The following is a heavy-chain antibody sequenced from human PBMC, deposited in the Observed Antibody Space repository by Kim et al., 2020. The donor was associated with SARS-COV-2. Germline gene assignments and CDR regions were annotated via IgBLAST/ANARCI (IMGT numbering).Heavy chain of an antibody. V-gene: IGHV3-23*01. J-gene: IGHJ2*01. CDR2: INYSGGSV. D-gene: IGHD6-25*01. Sequence: GGSLRLSCAASGFTFNNYDMSWIRQAPGKGLEWVSAINYSGGSVYYADSVKGRFTISRDNSKNTLYLQMNNLRAEDTAVYYCAKRIAPAGWYFDLWGRGTLVTVSS. CDR1: GFTFNNYD. CDR3: AKRIAPAGWYFDL.